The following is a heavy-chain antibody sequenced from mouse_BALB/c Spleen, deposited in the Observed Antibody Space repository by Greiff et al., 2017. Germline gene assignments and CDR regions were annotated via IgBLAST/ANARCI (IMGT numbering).Heavy chain of an antibody. J-gene: IGHJ3*01. Sequence: QVQLQQSGAELAKPGASVKMSCKASGYTFTSYWMHRVKQRPGQGLEWIGYINPSTGYTEYNQKFKDKATLTADKSSSTAYMQLSSLTSEDSAVYYCAKGDYGNYVFAYWGQGTLVTVSA. CDR3: AKGDYGNYVFAY. D-gene: IGHD2-1*01. V-gene: IGHV1-7*01. CDR1: GYTFTSYW. CDR2: INPSTGYT.